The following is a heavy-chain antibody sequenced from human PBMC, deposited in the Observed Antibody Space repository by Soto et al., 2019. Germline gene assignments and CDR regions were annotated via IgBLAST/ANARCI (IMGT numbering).Heavy chain of an antibody. CDR1: GFTFSSYG. CDR2: IWYDGSNK. D-gene: IGHD3-10*01. Sequence: GGSLRLSCAASGFTFSSYGMHWVRQAPGKGLEWVAVIWYDGSNKYYADSVKGRFTISRDNSKNTLYLQMNSLRAEDTAVYYCARTRVRGESHYYYGMDVWGQGTTVTVSS. J-gene: IGHJ6*02. CDR3: ARTRVRGESHYYYGMDV. V-gene: IGHV3-33*01.